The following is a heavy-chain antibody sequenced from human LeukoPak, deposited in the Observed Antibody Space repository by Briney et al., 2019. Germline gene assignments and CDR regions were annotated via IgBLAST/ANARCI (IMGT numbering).Heavy chain of an antibody. Sequence: PGGSLRLSCAASGFTFDDYAMHWVRQAPGKGLEWVSLISGDGGSTYYADSAKGRFTISRDNSKNSLYLRMNSLRTEDTALYYCAKGILGALGYWGQGTLVTVSS. V-gene: IGHV3-43*02. CDR1: GFTFDDYA. CDR3: AKGILGALGY. D-gene: IGHD7-27*01. J-gene: IGHJ4*02. CDR2: ISGDGGST.